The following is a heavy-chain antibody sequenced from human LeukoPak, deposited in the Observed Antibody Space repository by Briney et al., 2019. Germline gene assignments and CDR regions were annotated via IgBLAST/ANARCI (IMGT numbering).Heavy chain of an antibody. CDR1: GGSFSGYY. Sequence: SETLSLTCAVYGGSFSGYYWSWIRQPPGKGLEWIGEINHSGSTNYNPSLKSRVTISVDTSKNQFSLKLSSVTAADTAVYYCAREDGDYFPFDYWGQGTLVTVSS. D-gene: IGHD4-17*01. J-gene: IGHJ4*02. CDR3: AREDGDYFPFDY. V-gene: IGHV4-34*01. CDR2: INHSGST.